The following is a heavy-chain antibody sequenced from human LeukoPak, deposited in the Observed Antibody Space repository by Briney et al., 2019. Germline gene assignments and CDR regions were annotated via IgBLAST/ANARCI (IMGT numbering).Heavy chain of an antibody. CDR3: ARDFTNYDSSGYYYEDY. CDR1: GFTVSSNY. D-gene: IGHD3-22*01. V-gene: IGHV3-66*01. CDR2: IYSGGST. Sequence: GGSLRLSCAASGFTVSSNYMSWVRQAPGKGLEWVSVIYSGGSTYYADSVKGRFTISRDNSKNTLYLQMNSLRAEDTAVYYCARDFTNYDSSGYYYEDYWGQGTLVTVSS. J-gene: IGHJ4*02.